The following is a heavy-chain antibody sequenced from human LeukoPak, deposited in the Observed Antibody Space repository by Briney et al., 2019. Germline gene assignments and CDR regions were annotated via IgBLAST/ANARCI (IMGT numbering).Heavy chain of an antibody. D-gene: IGHD6-13*01. Sequence: PSETLSLTCTVSGGSISSYYWSWIRQPAGNRLEWIGRIYISGSTNYNPSLKSRVTMSVDTSKNQFSLKLSSVTAADTAVYYCARDLSSRAPFGYWGQGTLVTVSS. CDR2: IYISGST. J-gene: IGHJ4*02. CDR3: ARDLSSRAPFGY. CDR1: GGSISSYY. V-gene: IGHV4-4*07.